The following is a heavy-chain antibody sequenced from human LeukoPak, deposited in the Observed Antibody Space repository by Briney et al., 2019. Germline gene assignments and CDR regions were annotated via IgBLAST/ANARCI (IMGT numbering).Heavy chain of an antibody. J-gene: IGHJ4*02. CDR1: GLNFNTYA. CDR3: VRVPARASSAFYYFDY. CDR2: ISYDGINI. V-gene: IGHV3-30-3*01. Sequence: GGSLRLSCTASGLNFNTYAMHWVRQTPGMGLEWVAVISYDGINIYYLDSVKGRFTISRDNSNNTLYLQITSLRPEDTAVYYCVRVPARASSAFYYFDYWGQGTLVTVSS. D-gene: IGHD6-19*01.